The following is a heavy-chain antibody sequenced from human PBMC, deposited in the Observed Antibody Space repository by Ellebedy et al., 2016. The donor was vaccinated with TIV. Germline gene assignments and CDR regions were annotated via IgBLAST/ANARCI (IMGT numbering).Heavy chain of an antibody. V-gene: IGHV3-23*01. D-gene: IGHD4-23*01. CDR2: ISDSGGWT. Sequence: PGGSLRLSCAASGFTFRIYSMSWVRQAPGKGLEWVSGISDSGGWTYYADSVKVRFTISRDNPKNTVSLQMTSLRAEDTAVYYCARLPPFYGGADYIGHYFDFWGQGALVTVSS. CDR3: ARLPPFYGGADYIGHYFDF. J-gene: IGHJ4*02. CDR1: GFTFRIYS.